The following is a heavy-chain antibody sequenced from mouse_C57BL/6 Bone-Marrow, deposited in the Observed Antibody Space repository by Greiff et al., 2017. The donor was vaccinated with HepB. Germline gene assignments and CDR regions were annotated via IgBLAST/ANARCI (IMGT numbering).Heavy chain of an antibody. V-gene: IGHV5-9*01. CDR3: ARHPFYYGSSYLDY. Sequence: DVQLVESGGGLVKPGGSLKLSCAASGFTFSSYTMSWVRQTPEKRLEWVATISGGGGNTYYPDSVKGRFTISRDNAKNTLYLQMSSLRSEDTALYYCARHPFYYGSSYLDYWGQGTTLTVSS. D-gene: IGHD1-1*01. CDR2: ISGGGGNT. CDR1: GFTFSSYT. J-gene: IGHJ2*01.